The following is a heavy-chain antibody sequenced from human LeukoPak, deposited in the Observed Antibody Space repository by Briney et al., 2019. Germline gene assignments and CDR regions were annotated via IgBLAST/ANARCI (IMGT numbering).Heavy chain of an antibody. D-gene: IGHD6-13*01. CDR3: ARDSYGSSWYQNKKYYFDY. Sequence: SETLSLTCTVSGGSISSYYWSWIRQPPGKGLEWIGYIYYSGSTNYNPSLKSRVTISVDTSKNQFPLKLSSVTAADTAVYYCARDSYGSSWYQNKKYYFDYWGQGTLVTVSS. J-gene: IGHJ4*02. CDR2: IYYSGST. CDR1: GGSISSYY. V-gene: IGHV4-59*01.